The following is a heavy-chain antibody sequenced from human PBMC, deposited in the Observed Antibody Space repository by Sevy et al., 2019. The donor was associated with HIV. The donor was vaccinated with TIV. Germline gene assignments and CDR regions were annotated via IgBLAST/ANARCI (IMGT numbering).Heavy chain of an antibody. D-gene: IGHD6-19*01. J-gene: IGHJ4*02. V-gene: IGHV1-8*01. CDR1: GYTFTSYD. CDR3: ARAGSGWYDHYFDP. Sequence: ASVKVSCKASGYTFTSYDINWVRQATGQGLEWMGWMNPNSGNTGYAQKFQGRVTMTRNIAINTAYMELSSLRSEDTAVYYCARAGSGWYDHYFDPWGQGTLVTVSS. CDR2: MNPNSGNT.